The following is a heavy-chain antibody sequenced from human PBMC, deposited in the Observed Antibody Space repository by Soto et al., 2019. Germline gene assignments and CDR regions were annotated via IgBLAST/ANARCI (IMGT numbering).Heavy chain of an antibody. Sequence: EVQLVESGGDLVQPGGSLRLSCAASGFIVSSNYMSWVRQAPGKGLEWVSVIYSGGSTYYADSVKDRFTISRDNSKNTLYLQMSSLTAEDTAVYYCARGPEYYYGMDVWGQGTTVTVSS. CDR2: IYSGGST. V-gene: IGHV3-66*01. J-gene: IGHJ6*02. CDR1: GFIVSSNY. CDR3: ARGPEYYYGMDV.